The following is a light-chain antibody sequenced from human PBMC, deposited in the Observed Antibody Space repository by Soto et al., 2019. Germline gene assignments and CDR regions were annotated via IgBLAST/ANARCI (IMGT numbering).Light chain of an antibody. CDR2: YDS. CDR3: QVWDSSSDHPV. V-gene: IGLV3-21*04. CDR1: NIGSKR. Sequence: SYELTQPPSVSVAPGQTARITCGGNNIGSKRVHWYQQRPGQAPVLVISYDSDRPSGIPERFSGSNSGNTATLTISGVEAGDEADYYCQVWDSSSDHPVFGGGTKLPS. J-gene: IGLJ3*02.